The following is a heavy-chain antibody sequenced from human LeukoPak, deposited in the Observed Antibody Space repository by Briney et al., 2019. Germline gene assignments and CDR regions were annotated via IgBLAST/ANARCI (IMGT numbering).Heavy chain of an antibody. CDR1: GGTFSSYA. J-gene: IGHJ4*02. D-gene: IGHD2-15*01. CDR2: IIPILGIA. Sequence: GASVKVSCKASGGTFSSYAISWVRQAPGQGLEWMGRIIPILGIANYAQKFQGRVTITADKSTSTAYMELSSLRSEDTAVYYCARTNDCSGGSCYSYHFDYWGQGTLVTVSS. CDR3: ARTNDCSGGSCYSYHFDY. V-gene: IGHV1-69*04.